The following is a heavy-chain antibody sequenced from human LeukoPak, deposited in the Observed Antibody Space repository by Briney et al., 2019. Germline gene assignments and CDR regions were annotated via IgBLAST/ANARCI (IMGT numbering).Heavy chain of an antibody. CDR1: GFTVSSNH. CDR2: ISSSSSYI. J-gene: IGHJ3*02. Sequence: GGSLRLSCAASGFTVSSNHMSWVRQAPGKGLEWVSSISSSSSYIYYADSVKGRFTISRDNAKNSLYLQMNSLRAEDTAVYYCASGYSSGCDAFDIWGQGTMVTVSS. V-gene: IGHV3-21*01. CDR3: ASGYSSGCDAFDI. D-gene: IGHD6-19*01.